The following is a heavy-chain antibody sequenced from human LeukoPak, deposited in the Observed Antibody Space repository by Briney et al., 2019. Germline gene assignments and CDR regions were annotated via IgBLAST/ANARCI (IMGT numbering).Heavy chain of an antibody. V-gene: IGHV4-39*01. Sequence: TSETLSLTCTVSGGSISSGSYYWSWIRQPAGKGLEWIGSIYYSGSTYYNPSLKSRVTISVDTSKNQFSLKLSSVTAADTAVYYCARVPTVTFFDYWGQGTLVTVSS. CDR1: GGSISSGSYY. CDR3: ARVPTVTFFDY. CDR2: IYYSGST. J-gene: IGHJ4*02. D-gene: IGHD4-17*01.